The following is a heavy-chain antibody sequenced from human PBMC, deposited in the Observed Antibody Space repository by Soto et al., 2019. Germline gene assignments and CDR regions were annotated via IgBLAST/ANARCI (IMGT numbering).Heavy chain of an antibody. Sequence: GESLKISCKGYGYSFTTYWIAWVRQMTGKGLEWMGVIYPADSDTRYSPSFQGQVTISADKSLSTAFLQWSSLKAPDTAMYYCARHGPEHGGNSGGMDVWGLGTSVTVSS. CDR1: GYSFTTYW. J-gene: IGHJ6*02. CDR2: IYPADSDT. V-gene: IGHV5-51*01. CDR3: ARHGPEHGGNSGGMDV. D-gene: IGHD2-21*02.